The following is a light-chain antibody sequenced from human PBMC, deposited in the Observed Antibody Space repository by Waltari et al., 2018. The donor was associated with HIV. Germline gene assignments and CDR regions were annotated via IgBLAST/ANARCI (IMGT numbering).Light chain of an antibody. Sequence: QSALTQPPSASGSPGQSVPISCPGTSSAVGGYNYVPWYQQHPGKAPKHMIYEVSKRPSGVPDRFSGSKSGNTASLTVSGLQAEDEADYYCSSYAGSNTDVVFGGGTKLTVL. V-gene: IGLV2-8*01. CDR3: SSYAGSNTDVV. J-gene: IGLJ2*01. CDR1: SSAVGGYNY. CDR2: EVS.